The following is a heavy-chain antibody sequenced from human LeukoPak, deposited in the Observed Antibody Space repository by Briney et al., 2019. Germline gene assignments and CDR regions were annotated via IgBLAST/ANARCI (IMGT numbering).Heavy chain of an antibody. D-gene: IGHD3-22*01. Sequence: QPGRSLRLSCAASGFTFSSYAMHWVRQAPGKGLKWVAVISYDGSNKYYADSVKGRFTISRDNARNSLYLQMNSLRAEDTAVYYCARPLYYYDSSANDAFDIWGQGTMVTVSS. CDR3: ARPLYYYDSSANDAFDI. CDR1: GFTFSSYA. CDR2: ISYDGSNK. J-gene: IGHJ3*02. V-gene: IGHV3-30-3*01.